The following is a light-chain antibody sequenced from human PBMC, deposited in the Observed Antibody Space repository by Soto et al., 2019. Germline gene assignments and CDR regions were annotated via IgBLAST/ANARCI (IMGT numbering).Light chain of an antibody. CDR3: AAWGDSLNTWV. CDR1: SSNIGSNA. Sequence: QSVLTQPPSASGTPGQRVTISCSGSSSNIGSNAVSWYQHFPGTAPKVLIYSDDQRPSGVPDRFSGSKSGTSASLAISGLQAEHEADYFCAAWGDSLNTWVFGGGTKLTVL. V-gene: IGLV1-44*01. J-gene: IGLJ3*02. CDR2: SDD.